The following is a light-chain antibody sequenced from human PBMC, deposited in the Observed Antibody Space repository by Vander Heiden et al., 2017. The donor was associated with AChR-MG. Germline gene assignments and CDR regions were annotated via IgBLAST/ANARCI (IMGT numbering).Light chain of an antibody. CDR3: ASYASSTTA. V-gene: IGLV2-14*03. Sequence: SALTQPASVSASPGQSITVSCTGTSMDIGSYDYVSWYQQHPGKAPKLIIYDVTNRPSGVSNRFSGSKSGNTASLAISGLQADDEADYYCASYASSTTAFGGGTKLTVL. CDR1: SMDIGSYDY. J-gene: IGLJ2*01. CDR2: DVT.